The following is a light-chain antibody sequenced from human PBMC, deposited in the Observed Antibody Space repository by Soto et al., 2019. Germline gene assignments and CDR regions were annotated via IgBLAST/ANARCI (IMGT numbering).Light chain of an antibody. CDR1: SSNIGAGYD. CDR2: GNT. CDR3: QSFDSSLSGWV. Sequence: QSALTQPPSVSGAPGQRVTISCTGSSSNIGAGYDVHWYQQLPGTAPKLLVSGNTNRPSGVPDRFSGSKSGTSASLAITGLQAEDEADYYCQSFDSSLSGWVLGGGTQVTVL. V-gene: IGLV1-40*01. J-gene: IGLJ3*02.